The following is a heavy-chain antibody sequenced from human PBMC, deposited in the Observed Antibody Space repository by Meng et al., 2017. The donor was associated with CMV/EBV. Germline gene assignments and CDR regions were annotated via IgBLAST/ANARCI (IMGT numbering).Heavy chain of an antibody. CDR1: GYTFTSYD. CDR2: ISAYNGNT. V-gene: IGHV1-18*01. Sequence: ASVKVSCKASGYTFTSYDISWVRQAPGQGLEWMGWISAYNGNTNYAQKLQGRVTMTTDTSTSTAYMELRSLRSDDTAVYYCARDDLKYSGSYSTDYWGQGTLVTVSS. CDR3: ARDDLKYSGSYSTDY. J-gene: IGHJ4*02. D-gene: IGHD1-26*01.